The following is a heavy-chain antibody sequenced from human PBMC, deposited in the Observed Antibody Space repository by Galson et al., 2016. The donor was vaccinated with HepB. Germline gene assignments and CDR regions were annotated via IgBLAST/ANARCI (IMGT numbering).Heavy chain of an antibody. J-gene: IGHJ4*01. D-gene: IGHD3-10*01. Sequence: SETLSLTCSVSSGSMKDFYWTYIRQSAGKGLEWIGRIYGSGSTDFNPSLKSRVAMSLDTSTNQFSLKLASVTAADTAVYYCARGFGSIWYYFDYWGQGTLVTVSS. CDR3: ARGFGSIWYYFDY. CDR2: IYGSGST. V-gene: IGHV4-4*07. CDR1: SGSMKDFY.